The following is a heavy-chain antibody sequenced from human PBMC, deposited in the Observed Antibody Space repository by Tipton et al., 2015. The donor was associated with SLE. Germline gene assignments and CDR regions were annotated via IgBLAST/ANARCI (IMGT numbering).Heavy chain of an antibody. CDR1: CGSISSGGYY. V-gene: IGHV4-31*03. CDR2: IYYSGST. CDR3: ARTRGSGGDAFDI. D-gene: IGHD3-10*01. Sequence: TLSLTCTVSCGSISSGGYYLSWIRQHPGKGLEWIGYIYYSGSTYYNPSLKSRVTISVDTSKNQFSLKLSSVTAADTAVYYCARTRGSGGDAFDIWGQGTMVTVSS. J-gene: IGHJ3*02.